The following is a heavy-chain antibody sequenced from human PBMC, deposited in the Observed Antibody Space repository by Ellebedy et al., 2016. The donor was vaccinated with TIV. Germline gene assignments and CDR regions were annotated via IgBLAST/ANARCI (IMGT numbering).Heavy chain of an antibody. V-gene: IGHV4-39*07. CDR2: IYYSGST. Sequence: MPSETLSLTCTVSGGSISSSSYYWGCIRQPPGKGLEWIGSIYYSGSTYYNPSLKSRVTISVDTSKNQFSLKLNSVTAADTAVYYCAGGDTAMPTGTFFDYWGQGTLVTVSS. D-gene: IGHD5-18*01. J-gene: IGHJ4*02. CDR3: AGGDTAMPTGTFFDY. CDR1: GGSISSSSYY.